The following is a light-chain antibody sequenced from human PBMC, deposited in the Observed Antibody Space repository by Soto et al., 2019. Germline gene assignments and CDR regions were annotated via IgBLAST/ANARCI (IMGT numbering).Light chain of an antibody. CDR1: SSDVGDYEH. CDR3: AAWDDSLNGPV. J-gene: IGLJ3*02. Sequence: QSALTQPPSVSGSPGQSVTISCTVTSSDVGDYEHVSWYQLAPGTAPKLLISDVINRPSGVPDRFSGSKSGNTPSLTISGLRSEDEADYHCAAWDDSLNGPVFGGGTQLTVL. CDR2: DVI. V-gene: IGLV2-18*01.